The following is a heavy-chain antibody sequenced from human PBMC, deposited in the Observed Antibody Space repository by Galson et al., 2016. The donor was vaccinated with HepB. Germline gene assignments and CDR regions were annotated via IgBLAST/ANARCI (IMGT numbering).Heavy chain of an antibody. CDR1: DGSLSGYS. D-gene: IGHD3-10*01. V-gene: IGHV4-34*01. J-gene: IGHJ5*02. CDR3: AGGRRSRGVSTKFNLFDP. CDR2: IKDSGTT. Sequence: SETLSLTCAVYDGSLSGYSWSWIRQSPGKGLEWIGEIKDSGTTRYNPSLRSRITISIDTSKKQFSLNLSSVIAADTAVYYCAGGRRSRGVSTKFNLFDPWGQGTLVTVSS.